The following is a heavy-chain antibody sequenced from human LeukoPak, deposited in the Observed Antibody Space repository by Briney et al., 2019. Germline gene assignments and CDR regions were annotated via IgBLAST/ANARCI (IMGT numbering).Heavy chain of an antibody. CDR2: IYYSGST. CDR3: ARDSLVRGVTAYYFDY. Sequence: KSSETLSLTCTVSGGSISSSSYYWGWIRQPPGKGLEWIGSIYYSGSTYYNPSLKSRVTISVDTSKNQFSLKLSSVTAADTAVYYCARDSLVRGVTAYYFDYWGQGTLVTVSS. CDR1: GGSISSSSYY. V-gene: IGHV4-39*07. J-gene: IGHJ4*02. D-gene: IGHD3-10*01.